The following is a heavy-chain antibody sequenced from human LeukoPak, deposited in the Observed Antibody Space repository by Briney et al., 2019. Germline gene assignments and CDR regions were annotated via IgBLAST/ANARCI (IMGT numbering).Heavy chain of an antibody. D-gene: IGHD3-10*01. V-gene: IGHV3-23*01. CDR2: IIGSGGLT. CDR3: ARPMVPGVVEYFGLDV. Sequence: GGSLRLSCAASGFTFSSYTMSWVRQAPGEGLEWVAAIIGSGGLTSHADSAKGRFTISRDNSKNTLYLQITSLKAEDTAVYYCARPMVPGVVEYFGLDVWGPGTTVIVSS. J-gene: IGHJ6*02. CDR1: GFTFSSYT.